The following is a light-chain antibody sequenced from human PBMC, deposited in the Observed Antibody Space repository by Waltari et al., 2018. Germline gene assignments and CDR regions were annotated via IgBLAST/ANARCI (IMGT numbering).Light chain of an antibody. CDR2: GAT. CDR3: QHYGTSYT. Sequence: EIVLTQSPGTLSVSPGEGVTLSCRASQSVRGTYLAWYQQQPGQAPRLLIYGATNRATGTPHRFSGSGSGTFFTLTITGLEPEDFAVYYCQHYGTSYTFGQGTKLEI. CDR1: QSVRGTY. V-gene: IGKV3-20*01. J-gene: IGKJ2*01.